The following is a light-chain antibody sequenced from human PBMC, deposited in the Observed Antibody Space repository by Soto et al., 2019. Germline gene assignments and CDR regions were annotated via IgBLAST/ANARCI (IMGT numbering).Light chain of an antibody. J-gene: IGKJ5*01. CDR3: QQYDNHPPT. V-gene: IGKV1-33*01. CDR1: QDISNY. Sequence: DIQMTQSPSSLSASVGDRVTITCQASQDISNYLHWYQQKPGKAPKLLIYGASNLETGVPSRFSGSGSGTDFTFTISSLQPEDIATYYCQQYDNHPPTFGQGTRLEIK. CDR2: GAS.